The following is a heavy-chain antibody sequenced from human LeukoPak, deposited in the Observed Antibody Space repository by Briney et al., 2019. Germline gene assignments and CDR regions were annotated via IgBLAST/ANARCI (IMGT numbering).Heavy chain of an antibody. D-gene: IGHD3-22*01. V-gene: IGHV1-69*05. Sequence: SVKVSCKASGYTFTSYGISWVRQAPGQGLEWMGRIIPIFGTANYAQKFQGRVTITTDESTSTAYMELSSLRSEDTAVYYCRGGDYYDSSGYSTDYWGQGTLVTVSS. J-gene: IGHJ4*02. CDR1: GYTFTSYG. CDR3: RGGDYYDSSGYSTDY. CDR2: IIPIFGTA.